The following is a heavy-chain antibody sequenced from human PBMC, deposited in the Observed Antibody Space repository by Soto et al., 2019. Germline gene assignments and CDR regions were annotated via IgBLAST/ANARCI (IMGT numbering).Heavy chain of an antibody. CDR3: VSPGVAISGFWLDP. CDR1: GFTFSVYA. J-gene: IGHJ5*02. Sequence: QLLESGGGLAQPGGSLRLSCVGSGFTFSVYAMSWVRQAPEKGLEWVSGISDSGDSTDYADSVRGRFTISRDNSKSTLYLQMNSLRVEDTAIYYCVSPGVAISGFWLDPWGQGTQVTVSS. D-gene: IGHD6-13*01. CDR2: ISDSGDST. V-gene: IGHV3-23*01.